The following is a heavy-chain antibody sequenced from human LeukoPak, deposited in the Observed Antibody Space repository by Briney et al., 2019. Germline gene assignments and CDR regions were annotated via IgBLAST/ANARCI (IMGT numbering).Heavy chain of an antibody. CDR3: ARDRHSSGNSFDY. Sequence: TSETLSLTCTVSGGSISSSSYYWGWFRQPPGKGLEWIGSIYHSANTYYNPSLKSRVTISVDTSKKQFSLKLSSVTAADTAVYYCARDRHSSGNSFDYWGQGTLVTVSS. J-gene: IGHJ4*02. CDR1: GGSISSSSYY. D-gene: IGHD6-19*01. V-gene: IGHV4-39*07. CDR2: IYHSANT.